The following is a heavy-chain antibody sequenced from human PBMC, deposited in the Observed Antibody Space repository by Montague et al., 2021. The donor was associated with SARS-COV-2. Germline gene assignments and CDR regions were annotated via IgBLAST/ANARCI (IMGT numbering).Heavy chain of an antibody. D-gene: IGHD3-16*02. J-gene: IGHJ5*02. CDR3: ARLGFVELWLNLGWFDP. CDR2: YIGNT. V-gene: IGHV4-39*01. Sequence: YIGNTNYNPSLKSRVTMPVDTSKNQFSLELRSVTAADTAVYYCARLGFVELWLNLGWFDPWGQGTLVTVSS.